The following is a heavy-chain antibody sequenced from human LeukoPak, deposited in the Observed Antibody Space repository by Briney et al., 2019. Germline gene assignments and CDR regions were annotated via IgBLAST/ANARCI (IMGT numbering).Heavy chain of an antibody. CDR3: TRDSPGGYYYDSSGYYFGY. CDR1: GGTFSSYA. D-gene: IGHD3-22*01. J-gene: IGHJ4*02. CDR2: IIPILGIA. V-gene: IGHV1-69*04. Sequence: GSSVKVSCKASGGTFSSYAISWVRQAPGQGLEWMGRIIPILGIANYAQKFQGRVTITADKSTSTAYMELSSLRSEDTAVYYCTRDSPGGYYYDSSGYYFGYWGQGTLVTVSS.